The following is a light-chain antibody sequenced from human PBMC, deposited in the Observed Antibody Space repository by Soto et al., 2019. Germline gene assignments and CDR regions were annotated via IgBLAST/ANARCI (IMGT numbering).Light chain of an antibody. CDR2: GAS. J-gene: IGKJ5*01. CDR3: QQSDSSPPIT. V-gene: IGKV3-15*01. Sequence: EMVMTQSPATLSVSPGERVTLSCRASQRVTNDFAWYQQKPGQPPRLLIYGASTRATGIPARFSGSGSGTDFTLTISRLEPEDFAVYYCQQSDSSPPITFGQGTRLEIK. CDR1: QRVTND.